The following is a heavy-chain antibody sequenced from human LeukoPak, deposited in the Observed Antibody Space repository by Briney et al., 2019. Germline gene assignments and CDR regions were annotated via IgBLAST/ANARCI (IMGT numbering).Heavy chain of an antibody. CDR1: GGSISSSNW. D-gene: IGHD3-3*01. Sequence: PSETLSLTCAVSGGSISSSNWWSWVRQPPGKGLEWIGEIYHSGSTNYNPSLKSRVTISVDKSKNQFSLKLSSVTAADTAVYYCARGGRFLEWLAEPDFDYWGQGTLVTVSS. J-gene: IGHJ4*02. V-gene: IGHV4-4*02. CDR3: ARGGRFLEWLAEPDFDY. CDR2: IYHSGST.